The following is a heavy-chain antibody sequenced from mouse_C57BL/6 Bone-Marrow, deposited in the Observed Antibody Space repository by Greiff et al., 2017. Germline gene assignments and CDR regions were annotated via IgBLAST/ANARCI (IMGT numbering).Heavy chain of an antibody. CDR1: GYTFTSYW. CDR3: AKCHWYFDV. V-gene: IGHV1-50*01. CDR2: IDPSDSYT. J-gene: IGHJ1*03. Sequence: QVQLQQPGAELVKPGASVKLSCKASGYTFTSYWMQWVKQRPGQGLEWIGEIDPSDSYTNYNQKFKGKATLTVDKSSSTAYMQLSRLTSEDSAVYYCAKCHWYFDVWGKGTTVTVSS.